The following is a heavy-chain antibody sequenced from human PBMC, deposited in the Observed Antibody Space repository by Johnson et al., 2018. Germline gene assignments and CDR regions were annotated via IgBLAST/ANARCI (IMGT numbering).Heavy chain of an antibody. Sequence: VQCGRSQRLDSAASGFRFNEYTMHWVRQAPGKGLEWVASITWDSVSIGSGDSVKGRFTISSNNPKNTLYLQESSLRNEDTDVYYCARTRHCSGGNCQSWYYYYLDVWGQGTTVTVSS. J-gene: IGHJ6*03. CDR2: ITWDSVSI. D-gene: IGHD2-15*01. V-gene: IGHV3-9*01. CDR3: ARTRHCSGGNCQSWYYYYLDV. CDR1: GFRFNEYT.